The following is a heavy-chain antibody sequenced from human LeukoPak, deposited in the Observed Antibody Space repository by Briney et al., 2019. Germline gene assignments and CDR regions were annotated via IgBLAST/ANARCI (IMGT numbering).Heavy chain of an antibody. J-gene: IGHJ5*01. D-gene: IGHD3-10*01. V-gene: IGHV4-34*01. CDR1: DGSFSGYY. Sequence: SETLSLTCAVYDGSFSGYYCSWIRQPPGKGLEWIGEINHSGSANYNPSLKSRVTILLDMSKNQFSLNLSSVTAADTAVYYCARRPRGVIIKTWFDSWGQGTLVIVSS. CDR2: INHSGSA. CDR3: ARRPRGVIIKTWFDS.